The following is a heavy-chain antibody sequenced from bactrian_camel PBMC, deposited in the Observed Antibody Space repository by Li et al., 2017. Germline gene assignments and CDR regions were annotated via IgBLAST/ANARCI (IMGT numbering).Heavy chain of an antibody. J-gene: IGHJ4*01. CDR2: IYAGDGDT. CDR3: AAARLLPWRTTTSPARDFHF. D-gene: IGHD2*01. V-gene: IGHV3S54*01. CDR1: GDIANFNY. Sequence: HVQLVESGGGSVQTGGSLRLSCATSGDIANFNYKGWFRQAPGKGREGLATIYAGDGDTWYADSVKGRFTISQDTAQKSVFLEMNSLKPEDTAMYYCAAARLLPWRTTTSPARDFHFWGQGTQVTVS.